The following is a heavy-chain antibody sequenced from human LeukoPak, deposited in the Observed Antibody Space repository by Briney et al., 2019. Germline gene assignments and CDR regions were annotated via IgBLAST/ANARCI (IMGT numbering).Heavy chain of an antibody. CDR3: ARAEGDGYNPPTY. CDR1: GGSISSYY. V-gene: IGHV4-59*01. CDR2: IYYSGST. Sequence: PSETLSLTCTVSGGSISSYYWSWIRQPPGKGLEWIGYIYYSGSTNYNPSLKSRVTISVDTSKNQFSLKLSSVTAADTAVYYCARAEGDGYNPPTYWGQGTLVTVSS. D-gene: IGHD5-12*01. J-gene: IGHJ4*02.